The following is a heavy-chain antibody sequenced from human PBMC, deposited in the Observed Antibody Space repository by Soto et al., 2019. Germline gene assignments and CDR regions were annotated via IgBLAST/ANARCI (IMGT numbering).Heavy chain of an antibody. J-gene: IGHJ4*02. CDR1: GFTFSTYS. V-gene: IGHV3-48*01. D-gene: IGHD3-16*02. Sequence: EVQLVESGGGLVQPGGSLRLSCAASGFTFSTYSMMWVRQAPGKGLEWISYISSSSSPIYYADSVKGRFAISRDNAKNSLYLQMNRLRAEDTAVYYCARRSGSYPYYLDYWGQGSLVTVSS. CDR3: ARRSGSYPYYLDY. CDR2: ISSSSSPI.